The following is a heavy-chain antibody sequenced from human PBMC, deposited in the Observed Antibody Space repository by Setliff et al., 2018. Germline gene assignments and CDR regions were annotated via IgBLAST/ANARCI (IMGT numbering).Heavy chain of an antibody. CDR3: ARTGTYRYFDY. V-gene: IGHV4-39*01. D-gene: IGHD1-1*01. CDR2: IYYRGDT. Sequence: SETLSLTCTVSGASLGGGTYYWGWIRQPPGKGLEWIGRIYYRGDTYYNASLKGRLTISVDTAQNQFSLRLTSVTAADTAVYYCARTGTYRYFDYWGQGALVTVSS. CDR1: GASLGGGTYY. J-gene: IGHJ4*02.